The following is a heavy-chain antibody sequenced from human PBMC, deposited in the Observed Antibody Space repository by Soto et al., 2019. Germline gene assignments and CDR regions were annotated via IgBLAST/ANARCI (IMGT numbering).Heavy chain of an antibody. CDR2: IGTAGDT. Sequence: GSLRLSCAASGFTFSSYDMHWVRQATGKGLEWVSAIGTAGDTYYPGSVKGRFTISRENAKNSLYLQMNSLRAGDTAVYYCARASSYGIYYYYYGMDVWGQGTTVTVSS. D-gene: IGHD5-18*01. CDR1: GFTFSSYD. V-gene: IGHV3-13*01. J-gene: IGHJ6*02. CDR3: ARASSYGIYYYYYGMDV.